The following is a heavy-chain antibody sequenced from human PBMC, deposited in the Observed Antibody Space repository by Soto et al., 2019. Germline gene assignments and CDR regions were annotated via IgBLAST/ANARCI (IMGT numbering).Heavy chain of an antibody. V-gene: IGHV3-53*01. CDR3: ARDQFKDYYDSGASSYD. D-gene: IGHD3-22*01. J-gene: IGHJ4*02. CDR1: GFTVSSNY. CDR2: IYSGGNT. Sequence: GGSLRLSCAASGFTVSSNYMNWVRQAPGKGLEWVSVIYSGGNTYYADSVKGRFTISRDNSKNTLYLQMNSLRAEDTAVYYCARDQFKDYYDSGASSYDWGQGTLVTVSS.